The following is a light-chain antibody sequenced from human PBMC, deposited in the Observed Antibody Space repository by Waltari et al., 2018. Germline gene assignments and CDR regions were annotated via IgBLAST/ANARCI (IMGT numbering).Light chain of an antibody. CDR2: RDD. CDR1: SSNIRSNF. J-gene: IGLJ3*02. Sequence: QSVLTQPPSASGTPGQRVSFPCSGSSSNIRSNFVFWYQQFPGTAPKLLIYRDDQRPSGVPDRFSASKGGTSAALVISAVRSEDEADYYCAAWDGSLSGRLFGGGTRLTVL. CDR3: AAWDGSLSGRL. V-gene: IGLV1-47*01.